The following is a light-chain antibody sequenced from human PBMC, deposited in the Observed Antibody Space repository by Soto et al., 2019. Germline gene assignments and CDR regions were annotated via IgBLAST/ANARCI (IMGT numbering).Light chain of an antibody. CDR1: QSVRIY. Sequence: EIVLSQSPATLSFFPGERATLSCRASQSVRIYLAWYQQKPGQAHRLLIYEASNSATGIPARFSGSGSETDFTPTIDSLETDDFAVYYCQQRTDWVTFDGATKTAIK. J-gene: IGKJ4*02. CDR3: QQRTDWVT. CDR2: EAS. V-gene: IGKV3-11*01.